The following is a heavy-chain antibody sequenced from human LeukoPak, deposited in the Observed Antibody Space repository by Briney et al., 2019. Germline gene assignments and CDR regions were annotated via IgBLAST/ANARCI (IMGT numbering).Heavy chain of an antibody. V-gene: IGHV4-34*01. CDR1: GASFSGYY. J-gene: IGHJ3*02. CDR2: INHSGST. D-gene: IGHD3-22*01. CDR3: ARENMSTMIVVVTHAFDI. Sequence: PSESLSLTCAVYGASFSGYYWSWIRQPPGKGLEWIGEINHSGSTNYNPSRKSRVTISVDTSKIQFSLKLSSVTAADTAVYYCARENMSTMIVVVTHAFDIWGQGTMVTVSS.